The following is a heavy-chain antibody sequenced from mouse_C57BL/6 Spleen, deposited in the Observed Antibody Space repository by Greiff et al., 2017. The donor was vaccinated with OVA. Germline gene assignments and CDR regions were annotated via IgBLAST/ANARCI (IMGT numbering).Heavy chain of an antibody. CDR2: IHPNSGST. V-gene: IGHV1-64*01. D-gene: IGHD2-5*01. Sequence: QVQLQQPGAELVKPGASVKLSCKASGYTFTSYWMHWVKQRPGQGLEWIGMIHPNSGSTNYNEKFKSKATLTVDKSSSTAYMQLSSLTSEDSAVYYCARTGAYSNYVGYWGQGTTLTVSS. J-gene: IGHJ2*01. CDR1: GYTFTSYW. CDR3: ARTGAYSNYVGY.